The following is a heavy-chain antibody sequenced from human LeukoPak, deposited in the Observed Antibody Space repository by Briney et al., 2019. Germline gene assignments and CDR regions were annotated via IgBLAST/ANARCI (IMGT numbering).Heavy chain of an antibody. CDR1: GYTFTSYY. V-gene: IGHV1-46*01. J-gene: IGHJ4*02. CDR2: INPSGGST. Sequence: ASVKVSCKASGYTFTSYYMHWVRQAPGQGLEWMGIINPSGGSTSYAQKFQGRVTMTRDMSTSTVYMKLSSLRSEDTAVYYCARDKENSSGWYGPLDYCGQGTLVTVSS. CDR3: ARDKENSSGWYGPLDY. D-gene: IGHD6-19*01.